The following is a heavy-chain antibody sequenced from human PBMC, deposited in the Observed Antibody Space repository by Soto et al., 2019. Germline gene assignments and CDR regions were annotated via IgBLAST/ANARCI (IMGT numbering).Heavy chain of an antibody. V-gene: IGHV4-34*01. Sequence: SETLSLTCAVYGGSFSGYYWSWIRQPPGKGLEWIGEINHSGSTNYNPSLKSRVTISVDTSKNQFSLKLSSVTAADTAVYYCARAPYGSGSYSSDYFDYWGQGT. CDR2: INHSGST. D-gene: IGHD3-10*01. CDR1: GGSFSGYY. CDR3: ARAPYGSGSYSSDYFDY. J-gene: IGHJ4*02.